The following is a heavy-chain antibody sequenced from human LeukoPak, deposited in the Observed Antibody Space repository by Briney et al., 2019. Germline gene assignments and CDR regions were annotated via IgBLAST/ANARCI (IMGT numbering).Heavy chain of an antibody. V-gene: IGHV3-48*03. J-gene: IGHJ4*02. CDR3: ARDRYDILTGYCPLDY. CDR2: IGSSGSTT. Sequence: PGGSLRLSCAASGFTFSSYEMNWVRQAPGKGLEWVSYIGSSGSTTYYADSVKGRFTISRDNAKNSLYLQMNSLRAEDTAVYYCARDRYDILTGYCPLDYWGQGTLVTVSS. D-gene: IGHD3-9*01. CDR1: GFTFSSYE.